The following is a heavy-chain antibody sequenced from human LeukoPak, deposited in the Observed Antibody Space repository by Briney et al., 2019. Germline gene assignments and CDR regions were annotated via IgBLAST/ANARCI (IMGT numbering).Heavy chain of an antibody. V-gene: IGHV3-23*01. CDR2: ISSSGGST. J-gene: IGHJ4*02. CDR3: AKEHSSSWYYFDY. Sequence: PGGSLRLSCAASGLTFSSYAMSWVRQAPGKGLEWVSGISSSGGSTYYADSVKGRFTISRDDSKNTLYLQMSSLRAEDTAVYYCAKEHSSSWYYFDYWGQGTLVTVSS. D-gene: IGHD6-13*01. CDR1: GLTFSSYA.